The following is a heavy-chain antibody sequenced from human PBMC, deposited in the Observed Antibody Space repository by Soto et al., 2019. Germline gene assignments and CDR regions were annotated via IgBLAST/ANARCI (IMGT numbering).Heavy chain of an antibody. CDR3: AKGDNANDY. J-gene: IGHJ4*02. CDR1: GFTFSTYA. CDR2: VSGIGGST. D-gene: IGHD3-16*01. Sequence: EVQLLESGGGLVQPGESLRLSCAASGFTFSTYAMTWVRQTPGKGLEWVSTVSGIGGSTYYADFVQGRFAISRDNSKSTLYLQVNSLRADDTAVYYCAKGDNANDYWGQGTLVAVSA. V-gene: IGHV3-23*01.